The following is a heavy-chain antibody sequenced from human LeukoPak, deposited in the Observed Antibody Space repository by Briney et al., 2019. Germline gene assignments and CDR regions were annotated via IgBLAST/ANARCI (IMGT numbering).Heavy chain of an antibody. CDR3: ARGVDYYGV. J-gene: IGHJ4*02. D-gene: IGHD3-10*01. V-gene: IGHV4-39*01. Sequence: RPSETLSLTCSVSGVSISSSSYYWGWIRQPPGKGLEWIGSIFYSGTTYYNPSLKSRVTISIDTSKKQFSLKLSSVTAADTAVYYCARGVDYYGVWGQGTLVTVSS. CDR1: GVSISSSSYY. CDR2: IFYSGTT.